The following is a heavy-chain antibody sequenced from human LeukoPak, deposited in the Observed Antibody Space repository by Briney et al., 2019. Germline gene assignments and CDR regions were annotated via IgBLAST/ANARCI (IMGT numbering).Heavy chain of an antibody. Sequence: PSETLSLTCTVSGGSISSGGYYWSWIRQHPGKGLEWIGYIYYSGSTYYNPSLKSRVTISVDTSKNQFSLKLRSVTAADTAVYYCARDDTDEYYFDYWGQGTLVTVSS. CDR3: ARDDTDEYYFDY. D-gene: IGHD2-2*02. CDR2: IYYSGST. V-gene: IGHV4-31*03. J-gene: IGHJ4*02. CDR1: GGSISSGGYY.